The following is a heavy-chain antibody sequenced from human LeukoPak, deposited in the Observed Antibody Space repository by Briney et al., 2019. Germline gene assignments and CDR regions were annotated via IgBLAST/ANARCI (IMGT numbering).Heavy chain of an antibody. D-gene: IGHD2-2*01. J-gene: IGHJ4*02. CDR3: ASDGGGVPAALDY. V-gene: IGHV4-34*01. Sequence: PSETLSLTCAVYGGSFSGYYWSWIRQPPGKGLEWIGEINHSGSTNYNPSLKSRVTISVDTSKNQFSLKLSSVTAADTAVYYCASDGGGVPAALDYWGQGTLVTVSS. CDR1: GGSFSGYY. CDR2: INHSGST.